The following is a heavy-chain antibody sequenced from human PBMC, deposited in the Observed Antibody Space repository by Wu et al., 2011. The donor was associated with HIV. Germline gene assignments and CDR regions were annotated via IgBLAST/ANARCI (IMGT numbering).Heavy chain of an antibody. D-gene: IGHD4-11*01. Sequence: VHLVQSGAEVKKPGSSVKVSCQASGGTFSYYAVSWVRQAPGQGLDWMGRIIPIFGTPNYAQKFQDRVTISVDRSISTAYMELRGLRPDDSAIYYCARLLDSVTQNYNNVDVWGQGTTVTVSS. V-gene: IGHV1-69*14. J-gene: IGHJ6*02. CDR1: GGTFSYYA. CDR2: IIPIFGTP. CDR3: ARLLDSVTQNYNNVDV.